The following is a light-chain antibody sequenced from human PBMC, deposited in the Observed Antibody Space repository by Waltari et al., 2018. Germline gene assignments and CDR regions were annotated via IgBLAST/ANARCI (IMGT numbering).Light chain of an antibody. V-gene: IGLV5-45*01. J-gene: IGLJ7*01. CDR1: SGINVGTYR. CDR3: MIWHGSAAV. Sequence: QAVLTQPPSLSAPPGASASLPCTLRSGINVGTYRIYWYQQKPGSPPQYLLRYKSDSDKQQGSGVPSRFSGSKDVSANAGILLISGLQSEDEADYYCMIWHGSAAVFGGGTQLTVL. CDR2: YKSDSDK.